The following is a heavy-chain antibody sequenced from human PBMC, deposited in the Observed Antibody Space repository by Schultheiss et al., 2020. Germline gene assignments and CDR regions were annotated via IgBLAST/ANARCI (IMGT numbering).Heavy chain of an antibody. V-gene: IGHV3-33*01. J-gene: IGHJ4*02. CDR1: GFTFSSYV. CDR3: ARDLAAGWYFDY. Sequence: GGSLRLSCAASGFTFSSYVMHWVRQTPDKGLEWVALIWSDGSDKYYADSVQGRFTISRDNSKNTLFLDMNSLRVEDTAVYYCARDLAAGWYFDYWGQGTLVTVSS. CDR2: IWSDGSDK. D-gene: IGHD2-15*01.